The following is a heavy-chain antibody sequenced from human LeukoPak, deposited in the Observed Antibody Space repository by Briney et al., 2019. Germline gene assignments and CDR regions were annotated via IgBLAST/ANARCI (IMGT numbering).Heavy chain of an antibody. CDR1: GFTFSSYS. CDR2: INHSGST. D-gene: IGHD3-16*02. CDR3: ARDENGYVWGSFRA. J-gene: IGHJ5*02. Sequence: GSLRLSCAASGFTFSSYSMNWIRQPPGKGLEWIGEINHSGSTNYNPSLKSRVTISVDTSKNQFSLKLSSVTAADTAVYYCARDENGYVWGSFRAWGQGTLVTVSS. V-gene: IGHV4-34*01.